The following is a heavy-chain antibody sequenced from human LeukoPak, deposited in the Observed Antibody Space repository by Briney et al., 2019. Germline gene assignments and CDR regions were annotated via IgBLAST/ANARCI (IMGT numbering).Heavy chain of an antibody. Sequence: SETLSLTCTVSGGSISSSSYYWGWIRQPPGKGLEWIGEINHSGSTNYNPSLKSRVTISVDTSKNQFSLKLSSVTAADTAVYYCARTLVGATGDYWGQGTLVTVSS. D-gene: IGHD1-26*01. CDR3: ARTLVGATGDY. J-gene: IGHJ4*02. CDR1: GGSISSSSYY. CDR2: INHSGST. V-gene: IGHV4-39*07.